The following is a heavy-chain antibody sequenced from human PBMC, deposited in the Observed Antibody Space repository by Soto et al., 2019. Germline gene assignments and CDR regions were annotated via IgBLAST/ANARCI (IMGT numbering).Heavy chain of an antibody. CDR2: INHSGST. J-gene: IGHJ6*02. V-gene: IGHV4-34*01. Sequence: SETLSLTCAVYGVCFSGYYCSWIRQPPGKGLEWIGEINHSGSTNYNPSLKSRVTISVDTSKNQFSLKLSSVTAADTAVYYCARCMTTVTTGYYYGMDVWGQGTTVTVSS. D-gene: IGHD4-17*01. CDR3: ARCMTTVTTGYYYGMDV. CDR1: GVCFSGYY.